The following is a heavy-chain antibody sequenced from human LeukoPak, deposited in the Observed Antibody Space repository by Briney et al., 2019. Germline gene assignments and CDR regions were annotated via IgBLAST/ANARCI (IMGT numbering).Heavy chain of an antibody. V-gene: IGHV4-59*01. CDR3: ARDRMNYYGSGSYFSRYFDL. Sequence: SETLSLTCTVSGGSISSYYWSWIRQPPGKGLEWIGYIYYSGSTNYNPSLKSRVTISVDTSKNQFSLKLSSVTAADTAVYYRARDRMNYYGSGSYFSRYFDLWGRGTLVTVSS. CDR1: GGSISSYY. J-gene: IGHJ2*01. CDR2: IYYSGST. D-gene: IGHD3-10*01.